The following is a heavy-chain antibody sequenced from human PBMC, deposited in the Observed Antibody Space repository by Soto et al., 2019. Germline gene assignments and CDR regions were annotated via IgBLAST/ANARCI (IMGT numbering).Heavy chain of an antibody. V-gene: IGHV3-74*01. Sequence: EVQLVESGGGLVQPGGSLRLSCAASGFTFNNFWMYWVRQTPEKGLVWVSGINSDGTTTIYADSVKGRFTISRDNAKNTLYLQGNSLTVEDTAIYYCVRDIRWGQGTLVTVSS. CDR2: INSDGTTT. CDR3: VRDIR. J-gene: IGHJ4*02. CDR1: GFTFNNFW.